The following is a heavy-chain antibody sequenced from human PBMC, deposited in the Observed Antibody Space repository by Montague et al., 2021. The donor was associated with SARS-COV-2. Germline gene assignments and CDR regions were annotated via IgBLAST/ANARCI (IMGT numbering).Heavy chain of an antibody. V-gene: IGHV4-59*08. D-gene: IGHD1-1*01. CDR1: GGSISTYY. Sequence: SETLSLTCTVSGGSISTYYWSWVRQPPGGGLEWIAYIHYTGSTNYNPSLKSRVTVSMDTSANQFPLKLSSVTAADTAIYYCARHGDYGNNWQGTSPFDNWGQGALVTVSS. J-gene: IGHJ4*02. CDR2: IHYTGST. CDR3: ARHGDYGNNWQGTSPFDN.